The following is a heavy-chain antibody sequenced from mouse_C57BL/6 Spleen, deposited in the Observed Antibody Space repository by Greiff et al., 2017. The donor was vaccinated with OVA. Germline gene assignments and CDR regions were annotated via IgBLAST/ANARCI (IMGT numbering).Heavy chain of an antibody. J-gene: IGHJ4*01. CDR2: ISSGSSTI. Sequence: EVHLVESGGGLVKPGGSLKLSCAASGFTFSDYGMHWVRQAPEKGLEWVAYISSGSSTIYYADTVKGRFTISRDNAKNTLFLQMTSLRSEDTAMYYCARGDYDYDGYAMDYWGQGTSVTVSS. CDR3: ARGDYDYDGYAMDY. V-gene: IGHV5-17*01. D-gene: IGHD2-4*01. CDR1: GFTFSDYG.